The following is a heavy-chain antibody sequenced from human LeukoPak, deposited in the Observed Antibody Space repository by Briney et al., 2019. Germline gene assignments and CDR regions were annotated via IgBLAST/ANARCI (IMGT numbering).Heavy chain of an antibody. Sequence: PGGSLRLSCAASGFTFSSYAMHWVRQAPGKGLEWVAVISYDGSNKYYADSVKGRFTISRDNSKNTLYLQMNSLRAEDTAVYYCARVAWTTVTTSYMDVWGKGTTVTVSS. J-gene: IGHJ6*03. CDR1: GFTFSSYA. D-gene: IGHD4-17*01. CDR2: ISYDGSNK. V-gene: IGHV3-30*04. CDR3: ARVAWTTVTTSYMDV.